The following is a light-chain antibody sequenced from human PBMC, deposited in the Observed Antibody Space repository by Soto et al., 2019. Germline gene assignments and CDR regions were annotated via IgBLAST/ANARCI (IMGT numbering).Light chain of an antibody. CDR1: QSVSSN. CDR2: GAS. Sequence: DIVLTQSPSTLSVYPGERATLSCRASQSVSSNLAWYQQKPGQAPRLLIYGASTRATGIPARFSGSGSGTEFTLTISSLQSEDFAVYYCQQYNNWPQTFGQGTKVDIK. J-gene: IGKJ1*01. V-gene: IGKV3-15*01. CDR3: QQYNNWPQT.